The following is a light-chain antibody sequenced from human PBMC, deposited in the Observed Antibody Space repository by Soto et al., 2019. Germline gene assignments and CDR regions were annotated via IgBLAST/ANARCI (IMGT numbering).Light chain of an antibody. J-gene: IGLJ1*01. CDR3: QSYDSSLSGYV. CDR2: GNS. Sequence: QSVLTQPPSVSGAPGQRVTISCTGSSSNIGAGYDVHWYQQLPGTAPKLLIYGNSNRPSGVPDRFSGSKSGTSASLAITGLRDEDAADYYCQSYDSSLSGYVFGTGTKLTVL. CDR1: SSNIGAGYD. V-gene: IGLV1-40*01.